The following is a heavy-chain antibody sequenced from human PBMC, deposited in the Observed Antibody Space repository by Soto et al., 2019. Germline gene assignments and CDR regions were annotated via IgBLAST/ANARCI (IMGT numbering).Heavy chain of an antibody. J-gene: IGHJ3*02. CDR3: ARGHSSPDAFDI. CDR1: GGSFSGYY. V-gene: IGHV4-34*01. CDR2: INHSGST. D-gene: IGHD6-19*01. Sequence: QVQLQQWGAGLLKPSETLSLTCAVYGGSFSGYYWSWIRQPPGKGLEWIGEINHSGSTNYNPSLKSRVTISVDTSKNQFSLKLSSVTAADTAVYYCARGHSSPDAFDIWGQGTMVTVSS.